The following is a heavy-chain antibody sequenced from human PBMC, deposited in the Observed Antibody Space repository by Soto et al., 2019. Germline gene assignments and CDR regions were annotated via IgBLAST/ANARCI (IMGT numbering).Heavy chain of an antibody. D-gene: IGHD6-13*01. CDR3: ARRSSSWYFDY. V-gene: IGHV3-23*01. J-gene: IGHJ4*02. Sequence: EVQLLESGGGLVQPGGSLRLSCAASGFTFSSYAMNWVRQAPGKGLEWVSVIRGSDGSTYYADSVKGRFTISRDNSKNTLNLQMNSLRAEDTAVYSCARRSSSWYFDYWGQGTLVSVSS. CDR1: GFTFSSYA. CDR2: IRGSDGST.